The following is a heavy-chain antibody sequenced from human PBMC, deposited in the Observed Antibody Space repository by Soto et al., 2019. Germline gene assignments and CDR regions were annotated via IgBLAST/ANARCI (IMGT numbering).Heavy chain of an antibody. CDR3: AKDMDYRYYYYGMDV. J-gene: IGHJ6*02. V-gene: IGHV3-43*01. CDR1: GFTFDDYT. CDR2: ISWDGGST. Sequence: GGSLRLSCAASGFTFDDYTMHWVRQAPGKGLGWVSLISWDGGSTYYADSVKGRFTISRDNSKNSLYLQMNSLRTEDTALYYCAKDMDYRYYYYGMDVWGQGTTVTVSS. D-gene: IGHD4-17*01.